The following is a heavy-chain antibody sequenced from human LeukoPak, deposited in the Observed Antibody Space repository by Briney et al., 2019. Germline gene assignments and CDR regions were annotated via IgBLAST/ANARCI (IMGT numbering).Heavy chain of an antibody. CDR3: ARDRRSSGYSNDAFDI. J-gene: IGHJ3*02. CDR1: GGTFSSYA. D-gene: IGHD3-22*01. CDR2: IIPIFGTA. Sequence: ASVKVSCKASGGTFSSYAISWVRQAPGQGLEWMGGIIPIFGTANYAQKFQGRVTITADKSTSTAYMELSSLRSEDTAVYYCARDRRSSGYSNDAFDIWGQGTMVTVSS. V-gene: IGHV1-69*06.